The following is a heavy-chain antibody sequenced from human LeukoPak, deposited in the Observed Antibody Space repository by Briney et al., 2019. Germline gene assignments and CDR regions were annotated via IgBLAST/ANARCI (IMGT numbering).Heavy chain of an antibody. D-gene: IGHD3-22*01. J-gene: IGHJ5*02. CDR3: ARGNGDYYDSSGYGTSWFDP. CDR2: MNPNSGNT. CDR1: GYTFTSYD. Sequence: ASVKVSCKASGYTFTSYDINWVRQATGQGLEWMGWMNPNSGNTGYAQKFQGRVTMTRNTSISTAYMELSSLRSEDTAVYYCARGNGDYYDSSGYGTSWFDPWGQGTLVTVSS. V-gene: IGHV1-8*01.